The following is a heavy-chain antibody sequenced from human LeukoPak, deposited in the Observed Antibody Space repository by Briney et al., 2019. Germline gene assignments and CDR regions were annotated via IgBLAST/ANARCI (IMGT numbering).Heavy chain of an antibody. D-gene: IGHD6-13*01. J-gene: IGHJ5*02. CDR3: AKDARIAAAVNNWFDP. V-gene: IGHV3-43*02. CDR2: ITGDGGST. Sequence: GESLRLSCAASGFTFDDYAMHWVRQAPGKGLEWVSLITGDGGSTYYADSVKGRFTISRDNSKNTLYLQMNSLRAEDTAVYYCAKDARIAAAVNNWFDPWGQGTLVTVSS. CDR1: GFTFDDYA.